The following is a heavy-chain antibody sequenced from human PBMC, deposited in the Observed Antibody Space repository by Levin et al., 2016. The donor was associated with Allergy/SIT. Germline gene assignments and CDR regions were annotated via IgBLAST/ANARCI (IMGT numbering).Heavy chain of an antibody. CDR2: ISSSSSYT. CDR3: ARGRLLLEWLVGNYYYYGMDV. Sequence: VRQAPGKGLEWVSSISSSSSYTNYADSVKGRFTISRDNAKNSLYLQMNSLRAEDTAVYYCARGRLLLEWLVGNYYYYGMDVWGQGTTVTVSS. V-gene: IGHV3-21*01. D-gene: IGHD6-19*01. J-gene: IGHJ6*02.